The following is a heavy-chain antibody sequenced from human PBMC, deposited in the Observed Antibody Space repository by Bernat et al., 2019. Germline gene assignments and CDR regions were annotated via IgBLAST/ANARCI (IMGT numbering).Heavy chain of an antibody. Sequence: EVQLVESGGGLVQPGGSLRLSCAASGFTFSSYWITWVRQAPGKGLEWVANIQEDGTEKYYVDSVKGRFIISRDNAKHSLYLQMNSLRAEDTAVYYCARGVVSGTYGMDVWGHGTTVTVSS. CDR2: IQEDGTEK. D-gene: IGHD3-3*01. CDR3: ARGVVSGTYGMDV. CDR1: GFTFSSYW. J-gene: IGHJ6*02. V-gene: IGHV3-7*01.